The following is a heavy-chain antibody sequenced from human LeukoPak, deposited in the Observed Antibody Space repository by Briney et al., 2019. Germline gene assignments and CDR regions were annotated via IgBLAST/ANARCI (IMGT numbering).Heavy chain of an antibody. Sequence: ASVKVSCKASGYTFTSYDINWVRQATGQGLEWMGWMNPNSGNTGYAQKLQGRVTMTTDTSTSTAYMELRSLRSDDTAVYYCARDYDFWSGYPSDYWGQGTLVTVSS. J-gene: IGHJ4*02. D-gene: IGHD3-3*01. CDR3: ARDYDFWSGYPSDY. V-gene: IGHV1-8*01. CDR1: GYTFTSYD. CDR2: MNPNSGNT.